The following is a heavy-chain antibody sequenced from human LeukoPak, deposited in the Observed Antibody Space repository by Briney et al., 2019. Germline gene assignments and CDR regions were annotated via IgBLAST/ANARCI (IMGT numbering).Heavy chain of an antibody. J-gene: IGHJ3*02. V-gene: IGHV4-59*08. D-gene: IGHD3-22*01. CDR2: IYYSGTT. CDR3: ARGPYSYDSSGAFDI. Sequence: SETLSLTCTVSGGSISSYYWSWIRQPPGKGLEWIGYIYYSGTTNYNPSLKSRVTISVDTSKNQFSLKLSSVTAADTAVYFCARGPYSYDSSGAFDIWGQGTMVTVSS. CDR1: GGSISSYY.